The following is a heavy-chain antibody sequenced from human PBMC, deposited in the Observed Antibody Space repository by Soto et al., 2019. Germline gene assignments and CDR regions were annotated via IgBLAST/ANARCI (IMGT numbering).Heavy chain of an antibody. D-gene: IGHD2-15*01. J-gene: IGHJ4*02. Sequence: ASVKVSCKASGYTFTGYYMHWVRQAPGQGLEWMGWINPNSGGTNYAQKFQGWVTMTRDTSISTAYMELSRLRSDDTAVYYCARTGYCSGGSCYTYYFDYWGQGTLVPVSS. V-gene: IGHV1-2*04. CDR3: ARTGYCSGGSCYTYYFDY. CDR1: GYTFTGYY. CDR2: INPNSGGT.